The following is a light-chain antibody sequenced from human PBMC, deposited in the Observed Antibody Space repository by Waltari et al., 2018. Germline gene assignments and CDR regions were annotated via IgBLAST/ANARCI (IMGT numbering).Light chain of an antibody. CDR2: GVT. CDR1: SSDVGGYNY. Sequence: QSALTQPPSASGSPGQSVTISCTGTSSDVGGYNYVFWYQHHPGKAPKLIIYGVTKGPSGDPDRLCASKADNTASLTISGLQAEDEADDYCCSYAGSITLWVFGGGTKLAVL. J-gene: IGLJ3*02. CDR3: CSYAGSITLWV. V-gene: IGLV2-11*01.